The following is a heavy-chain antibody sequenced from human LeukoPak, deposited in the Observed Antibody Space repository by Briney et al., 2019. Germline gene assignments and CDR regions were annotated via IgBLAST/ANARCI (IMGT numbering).Heavy chain of an antibody. CDR1: GGSISSYY. V-gene: IGHV4-59*01. Sequence: SETLSLTCTVSGGSISSYYWSWIRQPPGKGLEWIWYIYYSGSTNYNPSLKSRVTISVDTSKNQFSLKLSSVTAADTAVYYCARDRNDIVVVPAAFRFDYWGQGTLVTVSS. D-gene: IGHD2-2*01. CDR2: IYYSGST. CDR3: ARDRNDIVVVPAAFRFDY. J-gene: IGHJ4*02.